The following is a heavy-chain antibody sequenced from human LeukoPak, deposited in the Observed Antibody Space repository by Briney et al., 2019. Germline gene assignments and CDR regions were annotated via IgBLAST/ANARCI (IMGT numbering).Heavy chain of an antibody. J-gene: IGHJ4*02. CDR3: ARGIAVAALDY. Sequence: GGSLRLSCAASGFTFSSYWVHWVRQAPGRGLVWVSRINPDGSTTNYADSVKGRFTISRENAKNSLYLQMNSLRAGDTAVYYCARGIAVAALDYWGQGTLVTVSS. CDR2: INPDGSTT. D-gene: IGHD6-19*01. V-gene: IGHV3-74*01. CDR1: GFTFSSYW.